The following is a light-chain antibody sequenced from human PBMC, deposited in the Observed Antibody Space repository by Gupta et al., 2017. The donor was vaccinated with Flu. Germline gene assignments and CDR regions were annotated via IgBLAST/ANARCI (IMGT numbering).Light chain of an antibody. CDR2: KVS. J-gene: IGKJ2*01. V-gene: IGKV2-30*01. Sequence: HVTPGQPAYISCRYIKSLVYSDGNNYLGWFQQRPGQSPRRLIYKVSNRDSGVTDRFSGSGSGTDFTLKSNRGEAEDVGVYYCMQGTHLYTFGQGTKLEIK. CDR3: MQGTHLYT. CDR1: KSLVYSDGNNY.